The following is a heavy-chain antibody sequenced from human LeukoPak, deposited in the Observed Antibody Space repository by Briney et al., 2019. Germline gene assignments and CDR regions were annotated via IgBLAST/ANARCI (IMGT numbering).Heavy chain of an antibody. Sequence: PGGSLRLSCAASGFTFSNYAMSWVRQAPGKGLEWVSAIGGGGSSTYYADSVKGRFTISRDNSKNTLYLQMNSLRAEDTAVYYCAKEGPHRGSYYLDFDYWGQGILVTVSS. CDR1: GFTFSNYA. CDR3: AKEGPHRGSYYLDFDY. D-gene: IGHD1-26*01. V-gene: IGHV3-23*01. CDR2: IGGGGSST. J-gene: IGHJ4*02.